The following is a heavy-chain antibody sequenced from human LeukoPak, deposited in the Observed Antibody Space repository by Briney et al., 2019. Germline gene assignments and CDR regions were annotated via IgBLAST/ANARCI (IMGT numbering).Heavy chain of an antibody. CDR1: GGSFSGYY. J-gene: IGHJ4*02. Sequence: PSETLSLTCAVYGGSFSGYYWSWIRQPPGKGLEWIGEINHSGSTNYNPSLKSRVTISVDTSKNQFSLKLSSVTAADTAVYYCARGGSTYYYDSSGYYFIYWGQRTLVTVSS. D-gene: IGHD3-22*01. CDR2: INHSGST. V-gene: IGHV4-34*01. CDR3: ARGGSTYYYDSSGYYFIY.